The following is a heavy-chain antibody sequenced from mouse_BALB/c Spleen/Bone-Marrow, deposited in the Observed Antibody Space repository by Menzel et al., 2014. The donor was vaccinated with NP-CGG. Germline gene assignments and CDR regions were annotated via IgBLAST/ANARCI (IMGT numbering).Heavy chain of an antibody. CDR1: GYTFTSYW. J-gene: IGHJ3*01. Sequence: VQLQQSGAELVKPGASVKLSCKASGYTFTSYWMHWVKQRPGQGLEWIGEINPSNGRTNYNEKFKSKATLTVDKSSSTAYMQLSSPTSEDSAVYYCPSHYGNYAYWGQGTLVTVSA. CDR2: INPSNGRT. V-gene: IGHV1S81*02. CDR3: PSHYGNYAY. D-gene: IGHD2-1*01.